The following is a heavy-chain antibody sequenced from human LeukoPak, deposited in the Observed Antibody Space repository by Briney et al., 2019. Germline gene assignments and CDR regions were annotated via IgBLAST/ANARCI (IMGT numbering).Heavy chain of an antibody. Sequence: PGRSLRLSCAASGFTFSSYAMHWVRQAPGKGLEWVAVISYDGSNKYYADSVKGRFTISRDNSKNTLYLQMNSLRAEDTAVYYCAGGSSDYWGQGTLVTVSS. D-gene: IGHD6-13*01. J-gene: IGHJ4*02. V-gene: IGHV3-30-3*01. CDR2: ISYDGSNK. CDR1: GFTFSSYA. CDR3: AGGSSDY.